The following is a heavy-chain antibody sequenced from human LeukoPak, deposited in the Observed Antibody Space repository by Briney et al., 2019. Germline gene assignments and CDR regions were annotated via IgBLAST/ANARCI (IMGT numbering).Heavy chain of an antibody. Sequence: SETLSLTCAVYGGSFSGYYWSWIRQPPGKGLEWIGYIYYSGSTNYNPSLKSRVTISVDTSKNQFSLKLSSVTAADTAVYYCARDPAPYGGIYYFDYWGQGTLVTVSS. CDR2: IYYSGST. CDR3: ARDPAPYGGIYYFDY. CDR1: GGSFSGYY. V-gene: IGHV4-59*01. J-gene: IGHJ4*02. D-gene: IGHD4-23*01.